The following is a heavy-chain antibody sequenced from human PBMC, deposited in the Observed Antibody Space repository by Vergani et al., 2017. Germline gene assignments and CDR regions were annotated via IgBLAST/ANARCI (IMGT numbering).Heavy chain of an antibody. CDR1: GYSFSNYW. V-gene: IGHV5-51*03. CDR3: SKSTGGGIFYFDY. J-gene: IGHJ4*02. D-gene: IGHD3-16*01. CDR2: IYPGDSDN. Sequence: EVQLVQSGAEVKKPGESLKISCKGSGYSFSNYWIGWVRQMPGKGLEWMGIIYPGDSDNRYSPSFLGQANISVDKSISNAHLQWSRLKASDTAMYYCSKSTGGGIFYFDYWGQGTLVTVSS.